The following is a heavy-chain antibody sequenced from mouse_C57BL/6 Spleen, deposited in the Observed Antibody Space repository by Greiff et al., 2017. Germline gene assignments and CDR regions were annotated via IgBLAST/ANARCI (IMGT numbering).Heavy chain of an antibody. D-gene: IGHD2-3*01. CDR1: GYSITSGYY. Sequence: EVQVVESGPGLVKPSQSLSLTCSVTGYSITSGYYWNWIRQFPGNKLEWMGYISYDGSNNYNPSLKNRISITRDTSKNQFFLKLNSVTTEDTATYYCARDEDDGYYVGYFDVWGTGTTVTVSS. CDR3: ARDEDDGYYVGYFDV. CDR2: ISYDGSN. J-gene: IGHJ1*03. V-gene: IGHV3-6*01.